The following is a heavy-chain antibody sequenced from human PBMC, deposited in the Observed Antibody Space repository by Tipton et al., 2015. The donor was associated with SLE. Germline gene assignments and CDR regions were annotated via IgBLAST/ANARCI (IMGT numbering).Heavy chain of an antibody. V-gene: IGHV4-59*01. Sequence: TLSLTCTVSGGSISSYYWSWIRQPPGKGLEWIGYIYYSGSTNYNPSLKSRVTISVDTSKNQFSLKLSSVTAADTAVYYCARVPRYCSSSSCPWYFDYWGQGALVTVSS. CDR2: IYYSGST. J-gene: IGHJ4*02. D-gene: IGHD2-2*01. CDR3: ARVPRYCSSSSCPWYFDY. CDR1: GGSISSYY.